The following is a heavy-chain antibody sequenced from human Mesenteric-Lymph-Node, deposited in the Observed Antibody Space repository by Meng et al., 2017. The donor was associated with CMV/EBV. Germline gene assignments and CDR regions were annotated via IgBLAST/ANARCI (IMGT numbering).Heavy chain of an antibody. CDR1: GFTLSSDW. Sequence: GESLKISCAASGFTLSSDWMHWVRQAPGKGLVWVSRINSVGTGTTYADSVKGRFTIARDNAKNTLYLQTNSLRAEDTAVYYCARELFGGGSSYFDYWGQGTLVTVSS. CDR3: ARELFGGGSSYFDY. D-gene: IGHD3-10*02. V-gene: IGHV3-74*01. J-gene: IGHJ4*02. CDR2: INSVGTGT.